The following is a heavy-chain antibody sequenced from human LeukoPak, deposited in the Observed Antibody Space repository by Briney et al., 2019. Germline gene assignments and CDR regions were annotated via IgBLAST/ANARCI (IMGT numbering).Heavy chain of an antibody. CDR1: GGSISSYY. J-gene: IGHJ6*02. D-gene: IGHD1-26*01. CDR2: IYYSGST. Sequence: SETLSLTCTVSGGSISSYYWSWIRQPPGKGLEWIGYIYYSGSTNYNPSLKSRVTISVDTSKNQFSLKLSSVTAADTAVYYCARVSHFHPWDYGMDVWGQGTTVTVSS. V-gene: IGHV4-59*01. CDR3: ARVSHFHPWDYGMDV.